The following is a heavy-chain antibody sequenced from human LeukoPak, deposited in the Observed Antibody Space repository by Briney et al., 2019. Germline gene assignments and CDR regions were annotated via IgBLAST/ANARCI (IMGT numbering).Heavy chain of an antibody. J-gene: IGHJ4*02. D-gene: IGHD3-22*01. CDR2: IYTSGST. V-gene: IGHV4-4*07. CDR3: AGSLRYYYHSSGYRIDY. CDR1: GGSISRYY. Sequence: SETLSLTCTVSGGSISRYYWSWIRQPAGKGLEWIGRIYTSGSTNYNPSLKSRVTMSVDTSKNQFSLKLSSVTAADTAVYYCAGSLRYYYHSSGYRIDYWGQGTLVSVSS.